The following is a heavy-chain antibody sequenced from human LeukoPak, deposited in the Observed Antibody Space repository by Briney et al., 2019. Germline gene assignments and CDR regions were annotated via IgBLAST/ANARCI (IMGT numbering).Heavy chain of an antibody. D-gene: IGHD1-26*01. CDR2: ISAYNGNT. J-gene: IGHJ3*02. CDR1: GGTFSSYG. Sequence: GASVKVSCKASGGTFSSYGISWVRQAPGQGLEWMGWISAYNGNTNYAQKLQGRVTMTTDTSTSTAYMELRSLRSDDTAVYYCAREVVVGATSAFDIWGQGTMVTVSS. V-gene: IGHV1-18*01. CDR3: AREVVVGATSAFDI.